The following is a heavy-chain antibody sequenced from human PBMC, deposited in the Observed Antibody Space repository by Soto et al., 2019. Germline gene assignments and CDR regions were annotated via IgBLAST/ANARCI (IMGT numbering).Heavy chain of an antibody. D-gene: IGHD2-2*01. J-gene: IGHJ6*02. V-gene: IGHV3-23*01. CDR1: GFPFSTYA. CDR3: APVPAASSYYGTDV. CDR2: IVDSGGRT. Sequence: GGSLRLSCAASGFPFSTYAMNWVRQAPGKGLEWVSGIVDSGGRTFYADSVKGRFTISRDNSKNTLYLEMNSLRAEDSAIYYCAPVPAASSYYGTDVWGQVTTVTVSS.